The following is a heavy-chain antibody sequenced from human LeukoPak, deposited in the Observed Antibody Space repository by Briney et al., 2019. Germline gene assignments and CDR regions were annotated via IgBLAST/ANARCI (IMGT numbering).Heavy chain of an antibody. CDR3: ARDATRMGNYFDY. D-gene: IGHD5-12*01. CDR2: IYTSGST. Sequence: KSSETLSLTCTVSGGSISSGSYYWSWIRQPAGKGLEWIGRIYTSGSTNYNPSLKSRVTISVDTSKNQFSLKLSSVTAADTAVYYCARDATRMGNYFDYWGQGTLVTVSS. V-gene: IGHV4-61*02. CDR1: GGSISSGSYY. J-gene: IGHJ4*02.